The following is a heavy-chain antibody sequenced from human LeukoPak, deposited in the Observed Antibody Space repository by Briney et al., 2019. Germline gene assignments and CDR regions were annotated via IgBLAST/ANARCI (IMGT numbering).Heavy chain of an antibody. Sequence: GGSLRLSCAASGFTFSSYEMNWVRQAPGKGLEWVSYISSSGSTIYYADSVKGRFTISRDNAKNSLYLQMNSLRAEDTAVYYCARIVGATTAFDYWGQGTLVTVSS. V-gene: IGHV3-48*03. CDR3: ARIVGATTAFDY. CDR2: ISSSGSTI. D-gene: IGHD1-26*01. CDR1: GFTFSSYE. J-gene: IGHJ4*02.